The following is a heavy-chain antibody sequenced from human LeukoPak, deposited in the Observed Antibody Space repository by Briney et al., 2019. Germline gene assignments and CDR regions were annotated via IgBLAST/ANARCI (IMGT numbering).Heavy chain of an antibody. CDR1: GGTFSSYA. CDR3: ARGGYYGSGDYYMDV. D-gene: IGHD3-10*01. V-gene: IGHV1-69*06. Sequence: SVKASCKASGGTFSSYAISWVRQAPGQGLEWMGGIIPIFGTANYAQKFQGRVTITADKSTSTAYMELSSLRSEDTAVYYCARGGYYGSGDYYMDVWGKGTTVTVSS. CDR2: IIPIFGTA. J-gene: IGHJ6*03.